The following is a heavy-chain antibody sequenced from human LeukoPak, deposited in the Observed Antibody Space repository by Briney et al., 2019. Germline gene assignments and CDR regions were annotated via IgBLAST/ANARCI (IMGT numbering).Heavy chain of an antibody. CDR3: AKDTHGDYPDN. V-gene: IGHV3-30*18. CDR1: GFTFSNYG. CDR2: MSFDGNNN. Sequence: GRSLRLSCAASGFTFSNYGIHWVRQAPGKGLEWVAVMSFDGNNNYYADSVKGRFTISRDNSKNTLYLQMNSLRAEDTAVYYCAKDTHGDYPDNWGQGTLVTVFS. D-gene: IGHD4-17*01. J-gene: IGHJ4*02.